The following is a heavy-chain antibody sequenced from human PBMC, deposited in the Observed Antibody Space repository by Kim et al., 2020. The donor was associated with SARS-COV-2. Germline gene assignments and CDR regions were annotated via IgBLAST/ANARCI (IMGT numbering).Heavy chain of an antibody. CDR3: ARGLPDSTDYCYFDL. CDR1: GFISSDYY. D-gene: IGHD3-22*01. Sequence: GGSLRLSCTASGFISSDYYMDWVRQVPGKGLEWVGRGRSRPRGQTTEYAASVNGRFTISRDDSKNSVYLQMHSLNIEDTAVYHCARGLPDSTDYCYFDLWGRGTLVTLS. V-gene: IGHV3-72*01. J-gene: IGHJ2*01. CDR2: GRSRPRGQTT.